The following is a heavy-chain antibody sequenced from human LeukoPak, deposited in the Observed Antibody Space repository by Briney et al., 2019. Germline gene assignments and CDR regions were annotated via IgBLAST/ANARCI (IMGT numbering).Heavy chain of an antibody. V-gene: IGHV4-39*01. CDR2: IYYSGST. D-gene: IGHD2-2*01. CDR3: ARRRCSSTSCSDY. CDR1: VGSISSSSYY. J-gene: IGHJ4*02. Sequence: PSETLSLTCTVSVGSISSSSYYWGWIRQPPGKGLEWIGSIYYSGSTYYNPSLKSRVTISVDTSKNQFSLKLSSVTAADTAVYYCARRRCSSTSCSDYWGQGTLVTVSS.